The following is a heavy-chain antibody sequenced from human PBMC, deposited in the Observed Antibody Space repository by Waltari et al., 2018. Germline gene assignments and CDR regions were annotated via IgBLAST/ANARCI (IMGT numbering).Heavy chain of an antibody. D-gene: IGHD5-12*01. CDR1: GGTFSSYA. CDR2: IIPILGIA. CDR3: ARPIVTTIGYYYYYYMDV. J-gene: IGHJ6*03. Sequence: QVQLVQSGAEVKKPGSSVKVSCKASGGTFSSYAISWVRQAPGQGLEWMGGIIPILGIANYAQKFQGRVTITADESTSTAYMELSSLRSEDTAVYYCARPIVTTIGYYYYYYMDVWGKGTTVTVSS. V-gene: IGHV1-69*04.